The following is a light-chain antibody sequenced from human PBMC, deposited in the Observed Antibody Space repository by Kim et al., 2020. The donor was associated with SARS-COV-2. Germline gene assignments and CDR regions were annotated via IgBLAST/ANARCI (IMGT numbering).Light chain of an antibody. V-gene: IGKV3-20*01. Sequence: VLPQSPGTLSLSPGERATLSCRASQSVSSSYLAWYQQKPGQAPRLLIYGASSRATGIPDRFSGSGSGTDFTLTISRLEPEDFAVYYCQQYGSSPWTFGQGTKVDIK. CDR2: GAS. CDR1: QSVSSSY. J-gene: IGKJ1*01. CDR3: QQYGSSPWT.